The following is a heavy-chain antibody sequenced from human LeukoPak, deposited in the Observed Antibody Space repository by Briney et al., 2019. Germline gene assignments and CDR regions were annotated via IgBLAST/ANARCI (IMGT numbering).Heavy chain of an antibody. Sequence: GGSLRLSCAASGFTVSSNYMSWVRQAPGKGLEWVASTSSGSSWIYYADSVRGRFTISRDNAKNLLYLQMNSLRVEDTAIYYCARDAGGRTQREGWFDPWGQGTLVTVSS. CDR2: TSSGSSWI. CDR3: ARDAGGRTQREGWFDP. J-gene: IGHJ5*02. V-gene: IGHV3-21*06. D-gene: IGHD1-1*01. CDR1: GFTVSSNY.